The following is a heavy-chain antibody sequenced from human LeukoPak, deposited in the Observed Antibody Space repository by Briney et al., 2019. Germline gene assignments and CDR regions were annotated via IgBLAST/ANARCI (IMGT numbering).Heavy chain of an antibody. CDR3: SKWDYGGNAFDL. CDR1: GFTFSTYA. CDR2: ISDSGGSR. D-gene: IGHD4-23*01. Sequence: GGSLRLSCGAFGFTFSTYAMSWVRQAPGRGLEWVSGISDSGGSRHFADSVKGRFTISRDNSKNSLYLQMNSLRAEDTAVYYCSKWDYGGNAFDLWGQGTLVTVSS. V-gene: IGHV3-23*01. J-gene: IGHJ3*01.